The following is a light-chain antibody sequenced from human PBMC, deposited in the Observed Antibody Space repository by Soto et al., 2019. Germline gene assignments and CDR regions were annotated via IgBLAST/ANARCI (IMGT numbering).Light chain of an antibody. CDR2: AAS. V-gene: IGKV1-12*01. J-gene: IGKJ5*01. Sequence: DIQMTQSPSSLSASVGDRVTITCRASQGISSWLAWYQQKPGRAPNLLIYAASSLQSGVPLRFSGSGSGTDFTLSISSLQPEDVATYYCQQLYTFPLTFGQGTRLEIK. CDR1: QGISSW. CDR3: QQLYTFPLT.